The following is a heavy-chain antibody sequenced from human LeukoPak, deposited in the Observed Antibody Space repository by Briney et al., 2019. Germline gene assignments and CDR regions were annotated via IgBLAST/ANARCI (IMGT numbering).Heavy chain of an antibody. CDR2: ISSSSSYI. V-gene: IGHV3-21*01. D-gene: IGHD1-26*01. CDR3: ARDEDSGSPFDY. CDR1: GFTFSSYS. J-gene: IGHJ4*02. Sequence: PGGSLRLSCAASGFTFSSYSMNWVRQAPGKGLEWVSSISSSSSYIHYADSVKGRFTISRDNAKNSLYLQMNSLRAEDTAVYYCARDEDSGSPFDYWGQGTLVTVSS.